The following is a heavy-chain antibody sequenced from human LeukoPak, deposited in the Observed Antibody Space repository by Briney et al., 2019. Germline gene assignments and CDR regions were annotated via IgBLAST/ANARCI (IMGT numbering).Heavy chain of an antibody. D-gene: IGHD3-16*02. Sequence: GGSLRLSCAASGFTFSSYAMHWVRQAPGKGLEWVAVISYDGSNKYYADSVKGRFTISRDNSKNTLYLQMNSLRAEDTAVYYCARDGLRLGEVSPPFDYWGQGTLVTVSS. CDR3: ARDGLRLGEVSPPFDY. CDR2: ISYDGSNK. J-gene: IGHJ4*02. V-gene: IGHV3-30-3*01. CDR1: GFTFSSYA.